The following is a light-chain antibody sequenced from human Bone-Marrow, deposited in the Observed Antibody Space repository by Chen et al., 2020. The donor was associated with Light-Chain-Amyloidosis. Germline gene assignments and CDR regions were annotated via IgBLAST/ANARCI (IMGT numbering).Light chain of an antibody. J-gene: IGLJ1*01. V-gene: IGLV2-14*01. Sequence: QSALTQPASLSRPPGQSITISCTGTSSDVGGDNHVSWYQQHPDKAPKLMIYEVTNRPSWVPDRFSGSKSDNTASLTTSGLQTEDEADYFCSSYTITNTLVFGSGTRVTVL. CDR1: SSDVGGDNH. CDR3: SSYTITNTLV. CDR2: EVT.